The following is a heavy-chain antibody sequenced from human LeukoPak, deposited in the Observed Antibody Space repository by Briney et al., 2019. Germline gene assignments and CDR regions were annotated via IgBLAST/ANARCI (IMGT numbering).Heavy chain of an antibody. D-gene: IGHD5-24*01. J-gene: IGHJ4*02. V-gene: IGHV3-43*01. CDR3: ARGNNTFEMATLALDH. CDR2: ITYDGGSA. Sequence: GGSLRLSCAASGFNFDDYTMHWVRQAPGKGLEWVSLITYDGGSAFYADSVSGRFTISGDNAKNSLFLQMNSLRVEDTAVYYCARGNNTFEMATLALDHWGQGALVTVSS. CDR1: GFNFDDYT.